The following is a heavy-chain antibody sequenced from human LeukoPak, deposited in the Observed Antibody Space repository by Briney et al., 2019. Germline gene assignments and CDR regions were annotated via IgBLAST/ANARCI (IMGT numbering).Heavy chain of an antibody. V-gene: IGHV4-39*01. J-gene: IGHJ4*02. D-gene: IGHD3-10*01. CDR2: IHYSGST. CDR3: TRHFGSGRDDY. CDR1: GGSIGSSNYY. Sequence: PSETLSLTCTVSGGSIGSSNYYWGWIRQPPGKGLEWIGSIHYSGSTYYNPSLKSRVTVSVDTSKNQFTANLSSVTAADTAVYYCTRHFGSGRDDYWGQGTLVTVSS.